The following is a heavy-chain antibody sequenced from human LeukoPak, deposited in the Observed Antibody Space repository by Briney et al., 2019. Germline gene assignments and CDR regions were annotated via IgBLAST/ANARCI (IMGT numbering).Heavy chain of an antibody. CDR3: AKDGGLHLYYYYNYMDI. J-gene: IGHJ6*03. Sequence: GGSLRLPCAASGFTFNSYGMHWVRQAPGKGLEWVAFIRYDGSYEYYGDSVKGRFTISRDNSKTTLYLQMNSLRSEDTAVYYCAKDGGLHLYYYYNYMDIWGKGTTVTVSS. V-gene: IGHV3-30*02. D-gene: IGHD5-24*01. CDR1: GFTFNSYG. CDR2: IRYDGSYE.